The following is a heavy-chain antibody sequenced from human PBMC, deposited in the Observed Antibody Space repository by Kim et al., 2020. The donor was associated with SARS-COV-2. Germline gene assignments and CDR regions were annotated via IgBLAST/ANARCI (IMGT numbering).Heavy chain of an antibody. J-gene: IGHJ6*02. CDR2: ILYDGSNK. CDR1: GFTFSSYG. V-gene: IGHV3-30*18. Sequence: GGSLRLSCAASGFTFSSYGMHWVRQAPGKGLKWVAVILYDGSNKYYADSVKGRFTISRDNSKNTLYLQMNSLRAEDTAVYYCAKDIVTVTISPGGGMNVWGQGTTVTVSS. D-gene: IGHD4-17*01. CDR3: AKDIVTVTISPGGGMNV.